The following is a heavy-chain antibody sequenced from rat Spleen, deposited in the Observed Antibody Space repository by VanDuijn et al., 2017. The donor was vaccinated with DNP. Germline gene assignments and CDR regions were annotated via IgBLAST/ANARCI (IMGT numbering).Heavy chain of an antibody. CDR2: ITSSGGST. CDR1: GFTFNNYW. CDR3: ARRWYGSYYWYFDF. V-gene: IGHV5-31*01. D-gene: IGHD1-12*02. Sequence: EVQLVESGGDLVQPGRSLKLSCVASGFTFNNYWMAWIRQVPGKGLEWVASITSSGGSTYYPDSVKGRFTISRDNAKSSLYLQMDSLRSEDTATYYCARRWYGSYYWYFDFWGPGTMVTVSS. J-gene: IGHJ1*01.